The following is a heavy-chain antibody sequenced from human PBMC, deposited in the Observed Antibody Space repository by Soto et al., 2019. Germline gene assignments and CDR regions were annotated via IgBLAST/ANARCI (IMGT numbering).Heavy chain of an antibody. D-gene: IGHD2-15*01. CDR1: GFTFSSYA. CDR2: ISYDGSNK. V-gene: IGHV3-30-3*01. CDR3: ARVPSSSGRALFDY. Sequence: QVQLVESRGGVVQPGRSLRLSCAASGFTFSSYAMHWVRQAPGKGLEWVAVISYDGSNKYYADSVKGRFTISRDNSKNTLYLQMNSLIAEDTAVYYCARVPSSSGRALFDYWGQGTLVTVSS. J-gene: IGHJ4*02.